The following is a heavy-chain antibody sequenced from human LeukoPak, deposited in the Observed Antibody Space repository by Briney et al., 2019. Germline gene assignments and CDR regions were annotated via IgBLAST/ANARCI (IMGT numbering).Heavy chain of an antibody. CDR3: ARVRMGDGFNPFDY. CDR2: IKSDGSET. CDR1: GFTFSSFW. J-gene: IGHJ4*02. D-gene: IGHD3-16*01. V-gene: IGHV3-74*01. Sequence: PGGSLRLSCAASGFTFSSFWIYWVRHAPGKGLVWVSRIKSDGSETLYADSVKGRFTISRDNAKNTLYLQMNSLRAEDTAVYYCARVRMGDGFNPFDYWGQGTLVTVSS.